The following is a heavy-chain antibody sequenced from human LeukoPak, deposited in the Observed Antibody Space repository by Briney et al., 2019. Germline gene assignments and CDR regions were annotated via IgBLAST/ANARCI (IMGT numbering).Heavy chain of an antibody. Sequence: GGSLRLSCAASGFTFRDHFMSWVRQAPGEGLEWVSAISAGGSSTYYTDSVKGRFTISRDNSKKTLYLQMSSLRADDTAVYYCAKDTDYGDYYFDSWGQGTLVTVSS. D-gene: IGHD4-17*01. CDR3: AKDTDYGDYYFDS. CDR1: GFTFRDHF. J-gene: IGHJ4*02. V-gene: IGHV3-23*01. CDR2: ISAGGSST.